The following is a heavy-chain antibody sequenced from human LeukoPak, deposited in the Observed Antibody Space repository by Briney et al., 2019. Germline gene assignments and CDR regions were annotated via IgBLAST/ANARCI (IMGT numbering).Heavy chain of an antibody. CDR3: ARAASGATINY. CDR2: IIPILGIA. V-gene: IGHV1-69*04. J-gene: IGHJ4*02. Sequence: ASVKVSCKASGGTFSSYAISWVRQAPGQGLEWMGRIIPILGIANYAQKFQGRVTITADKSTSTAYMELSSLRSEDTAVYYCARAASGATINYWGQGTLVTVSS. D-gene: IGHD5-24*01. CDR1: GGTFSSYA.